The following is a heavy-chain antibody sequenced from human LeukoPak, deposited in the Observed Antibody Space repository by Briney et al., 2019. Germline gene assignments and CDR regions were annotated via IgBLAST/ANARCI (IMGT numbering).Heavy chain of an antibody. D-gene: IGHD2-21*02. CDR2: ISATGGTT. CDR3: AKGKVTAFLDWFDP. V-gene: IGHV3-23*01. J-gene: IGHJ5*02. Sequence: GGSLRLSCAASGFTFSDYYMSWVRQAPGKGLEWVSAISATGGTTYYADSVKGRFTISRDNSKNTLYLQLNSLRAEDTAIYYCAKGKVTAFLDWFDPWGQGTLVTVSS. CDR1: GFTFSDYY.